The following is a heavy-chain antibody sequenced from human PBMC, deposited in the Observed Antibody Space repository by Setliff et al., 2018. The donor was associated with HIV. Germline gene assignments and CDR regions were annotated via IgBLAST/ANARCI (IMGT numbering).Heavy chain of an antibody. Sequence: SVKVSCKASGGTFSSYAISWVRQAPGQGLEWMGGIIPIFGTANYAQKFQGRVTITADESTSTAYMELSSLRSEDTAVYYWARDGCSSTSCYGVYYYYGMDVWGQGTTVTVSS. CDR2: IIPIFGTA. CDR3: ARDGCSSTSCYGVYYYYGMDV. D-gene: IGHD2-2*01. J-gene: IGHJ6*02. CDR1: GGTFSSYA. V-gene: IGHV1-69*13.